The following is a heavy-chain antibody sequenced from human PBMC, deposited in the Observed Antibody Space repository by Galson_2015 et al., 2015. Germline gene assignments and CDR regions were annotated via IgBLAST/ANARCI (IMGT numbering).Heavy chain of an antibody. V-gene: IGHV1-69*13. CDR1: GGTFSSYA. CDR3: ARDGLQWYMVHSEDDAVDI. Sequence: SVKVSCKASGGTFSSYAISWVRQAPGQGLEWMGGIIPSFGTANYAQKFQGRVTITADESTSTAYLELSSLRSEETAVYYCARDGLQWYMVHSEDDAVDIWGQGTMVTVSS. D-gene: IGHD2-15*01. J-gene: IGHJ3*02. CDR2: IIPSFGTA.